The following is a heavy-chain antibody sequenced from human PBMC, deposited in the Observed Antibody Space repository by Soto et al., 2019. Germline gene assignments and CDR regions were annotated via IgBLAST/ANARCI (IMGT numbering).Heavy chain of an antibody. CDR3: ATLTRIYCSSTSCYDTNYYYYGMDV. D-gene: IGHD2-2*01. CDR2: FDPEDGET. J-gene: IGHJ6*02. V-gene: IGHV1-24*01. Sequence: ASVKVSCKGSGYTLTELSMHWVRQAPGKGLEWMGGFDPEDGETIYAQKFQGRVTMTEDTSTDTAYMELSSLRSEDTAVYYCATLTRIYCSSTSCYDTNYYYYGMDVWGQGTTVTVSS. CDR1: GYTLTELS.